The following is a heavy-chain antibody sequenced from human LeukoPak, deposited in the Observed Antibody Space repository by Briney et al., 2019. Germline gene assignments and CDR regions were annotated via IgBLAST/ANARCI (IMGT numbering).Heavy chain of an antibody. CDR3: AKDDTDLRPFDY. J-gene: IGHJ4*02. V-gene: IGHV3-30*18. Sequence: SCKASGYTFTGYYMHWVRQAPGKGLEWVAVISYDGSNKYYADSVKGRFTISRDNSKNTLYLQMNSLRAEDTAVYYCAKDDTDLRPFDYWGQGTLVTVSS. D-gene: IGHD2-21*02. CDR1: GYTFTGYY. CDR2: ISYDGSNK.